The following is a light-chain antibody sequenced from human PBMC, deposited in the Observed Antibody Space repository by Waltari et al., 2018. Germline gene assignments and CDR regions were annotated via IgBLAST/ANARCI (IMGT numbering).Light chain of an antibody. Sequence: QSPDSLAVSLGERATINCKSSQSVLYNSNNKNYLAWYQQKPGQPPQLLIYWASTRESGVPDRFSGSGSGTDFTLTISSLQAEDVAVYYCQQYYSTITFGQGTRLEIK. CDR2: WAS. CDR1: QSVLYNSNNKNY. J-gene: IGKJ5*01. V-gene: IGKV4-1*01. CDR3: QQYYSTIT.